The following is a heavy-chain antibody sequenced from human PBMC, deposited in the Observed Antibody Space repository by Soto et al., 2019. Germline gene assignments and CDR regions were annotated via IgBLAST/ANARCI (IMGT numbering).Heavy chain of an antibody. CDR3: TTDWVRMLMIVVADDIDY. Sequence: GGSLRLSCAASGFTFSNAWMNWVRQAPGKGLEWVGRIKSKTDGGTTDYAAPVKGRFTISRDDSKNTLYLQMNSLKTEDTAVYYCTTDWVRMLMIVVADDIDYWGQGTLVTVSS. V-gene: IGHV3-15*07. CDR2: IKSKTDGGTT. CDR1: GFTFSNAW. D-gene: IGHD3-22*01. J-gene: IGHJ4*02.